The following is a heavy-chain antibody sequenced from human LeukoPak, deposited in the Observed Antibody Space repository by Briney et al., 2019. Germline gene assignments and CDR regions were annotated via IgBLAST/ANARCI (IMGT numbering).Heavy chain of an antibody. D-gene: IGHD2-2*01. Sequence: GSSVKVSCKASGGTFSSYAISWVRQAPGQGLEWMGGIIPIFGTANYAQKFQGRVTITADESTSTAYMKLSSLRSEDTAVYYCARQYQPLINWFDPWGQGTLVTVSS. J-gene: IGHJ5*02. V-gene: IGHV1-69*01. CDR1: GGTFSSYA. CDR3: ARQYQPLINWFDP. CDR2: IIPIFGTA.